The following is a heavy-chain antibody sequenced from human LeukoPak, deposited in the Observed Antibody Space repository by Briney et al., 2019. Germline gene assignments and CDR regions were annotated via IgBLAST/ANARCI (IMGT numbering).Heavy chain of an antibody. CDR2: IYYSGST. V-gene: IGHV4-39*01. CDR3: ARLAGGDTAMVAFDY. D-gene: IGHD5-18*01. CDR1: GFTFSDYY. J-gene: IGHJ4*02. Sequence: GSLRLSCAASGFTFSDYYMSWIRQPPGKGLEWIGSIYYSGSTYYNPSLKSRVTISVDTSKNQFSLKLSSVTAADTAVYYCARLAGGDTAMVAFDYWGQGTLVTVSS.